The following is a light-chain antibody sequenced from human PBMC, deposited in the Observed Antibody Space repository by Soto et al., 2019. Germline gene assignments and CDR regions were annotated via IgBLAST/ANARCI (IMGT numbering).Light chain of an antibody. CDR1: QSVSSY. J-gene: IGKJ2*01. Sequence: EIVLTQSPATLSLSPGERATLSCRASQSVSSYLAWYQQKPRQAPRLLIYDASNRATGIQARFSGSGSGTDFPLTISSLEPEDFAVYYCQQRSNRPPYTFGQGTKLEIK. CDR2: DAS. V-gene: IGKV3-11*01. CDR3: QQRSNRPPYT.